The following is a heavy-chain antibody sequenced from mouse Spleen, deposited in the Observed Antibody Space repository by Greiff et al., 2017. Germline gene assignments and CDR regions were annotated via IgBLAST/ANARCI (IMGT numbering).Heavy chain of an antibody. CDR2: IYPGSGST. Sequence: QVQLQQPGAELVKPGASVKMSCKASGYTFTSYWITWVKQRPGQGLEWIGDIYPGSGSTNYNEKFKGKATLTVNKSSSTAYMELRSLTSEDSAVYYCANLFAYWGQGTLVTVSA. CDR1: GYTFTSYW. V-gene: IGHV1-55*01. CDR3: ANLFAY. J-gene: IGHJ3*01.